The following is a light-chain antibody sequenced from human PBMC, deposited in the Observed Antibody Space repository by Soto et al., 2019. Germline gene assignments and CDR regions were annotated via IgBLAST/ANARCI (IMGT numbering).Light chain of an antibody. Sequence: AIQMTQSPSSLSASVGDRVTITCRASQGIRNDLGWYQQKSGKAPKLLIYGASNLQSGVPSKFSGSGSGTDFTLTISSLQPEDFATYYCQQSYSTPWTLGQGTKVDI. CDR3: QQSYSTPWT. CDR1: QGIRND. CDR2: GAS. J-gene: IGKJ1*01. V-gene: IGKV1-6*01.